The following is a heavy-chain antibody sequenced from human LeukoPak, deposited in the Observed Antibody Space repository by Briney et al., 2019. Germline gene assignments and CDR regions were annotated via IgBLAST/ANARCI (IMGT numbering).Heavy chain of an antibody. Sequence: PGGSLRLSCAASGFTFSSYAMHWVRQAPGKGLEWVAVISYDGSNKYYADSVKGRFTISRDNSKNTLYLQMNSLRAEDTAVYYCAREYSSSWYYYYYMDVWGKGPRSPSP. CDR2: ISYDGSNK. J-gene: IGHJ6*03. CDR3: AREYSSSWYYYYYMDV. D-gene: IGHD6-13*01. CDR1: GFTFSSYA. V-gene: IGHV3-30*04.